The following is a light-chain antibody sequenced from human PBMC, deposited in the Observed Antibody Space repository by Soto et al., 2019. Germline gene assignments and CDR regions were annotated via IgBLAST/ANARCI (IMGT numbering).Light chain of an antibody. Sequence: EIVLTQSPATLSLSPGERATLSCRASQSVSSYLAWYQQKHGQAPRLLIYDASNRATGVPARFTGSGSGTDFTLTISSLEPEDCAVYYCQQRNNWSLTFGGGTKVEIK. V-gene: IGKV3-11*01. CDR1: QSVSSY. CDR2: DAS. CDR3: QQRNNWSLT. J-gene: IGKJ4*01.